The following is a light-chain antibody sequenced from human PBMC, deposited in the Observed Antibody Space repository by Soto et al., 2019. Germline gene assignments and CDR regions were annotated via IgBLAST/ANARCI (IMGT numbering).Light chain of an antibody. CDR3: CSSASDTTSPYV. Sequence: QSVLTQPASVSGSPGQSITISCTGTSNDVGSYNLVSWYQQHPGTAPQLMIYEGSKRPSWVPNRFSGYKSGNTASLTISGLQAEDEADYYCCSSASDTTSPYVFGTGTKLTVL. J-gene: IGLJ1*01. V-gene: IGLV2-23*01. CDR2: EGS. CDR1: SNDVGSYNL.